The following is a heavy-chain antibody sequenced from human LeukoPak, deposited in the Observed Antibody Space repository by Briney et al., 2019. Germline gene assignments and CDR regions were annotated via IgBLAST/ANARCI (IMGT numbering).Heavy chain of an antibody. CDR2: INPSGGST. CDR1: GYAFTSYY. Sequence: ASVKVSCKASGYAFTSYYMHWVRQAPGQGLGWMGIINPSGGSTSYAQKFQGRVTMTRDMSTSTVYMELSSLRSEDTAVYYCASTIAVAGFDIWGQGTMVTVSS. J-gene: IGHJ3*02. V-gene: IGHV1-46*01. CDR3: ASTIAVAGFDI. D-gene: IGHD6-19*01.